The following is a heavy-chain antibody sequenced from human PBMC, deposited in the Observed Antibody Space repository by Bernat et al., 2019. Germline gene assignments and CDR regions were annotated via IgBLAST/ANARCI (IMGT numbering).Heavy chain of an antibody. J-gene: IGHJ6*02. CDR1: GFTFSRNG. Sequence: QVQLVESGGGVVQPGRSLRVSCAASGFTFSRNGIQRRRQAPGNGLEWVAVIRYDGSKNYYVDSVRCRFTISSDNSKNMLYLQMNNLTVEETAVYYCARKTFTGSGDRNTQYYYHYGLDLWGQGTTVIVSS. V-gene: IGHV3-33*01. CDR2: IRYDGSKN. CDR3: ARKTFTGSGDRNTQYYYHYGLDL. D-gene: IGHD3-10*01.